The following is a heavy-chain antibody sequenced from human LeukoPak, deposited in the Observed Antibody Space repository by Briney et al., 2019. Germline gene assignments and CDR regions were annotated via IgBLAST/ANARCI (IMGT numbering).Heavy chain of an antibody. CDR1: GFTFSSYA. D-gene: IGHD6-6*01. CDR3: ARETARPLDY. V-gene: IGHV3-30*01. J-gene: IGHJ4*02. Sequence: GGSLRLSCAASGFTFSSYAMHWVRQAPGKGLEWVAVISYDGSNKYYADSVKGRFTISRDNSKNTLYLQMNSLRAEDTAVYYCARETARPLDYWGQGTLVTVSS. CDR2: ISYDGSNK.